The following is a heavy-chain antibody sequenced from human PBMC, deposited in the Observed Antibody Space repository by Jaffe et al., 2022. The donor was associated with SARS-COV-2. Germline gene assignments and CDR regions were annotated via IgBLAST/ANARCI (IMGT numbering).Heavy chain of an antibody. J-gene: IGHJ6*02. D-gene: IGHD5-12*01. CDR3: AKVGDGYLNYYYGMDV. V-gene: IGHV3-23*01. Sequence: EVQLLESGGGLVQPGGSLRLSCAASGFTFSSYAMSWVRQAPGKGLEWVSAISGSGGSTYYADSVKGRFTISRDNSKNTLYLQMNSLRAEDTAVYYCAKVGDGYLNYYYGMDVWGQGTTVTVSS. CDR2: ISGSGGST. CDR1: GFTFSSYA.